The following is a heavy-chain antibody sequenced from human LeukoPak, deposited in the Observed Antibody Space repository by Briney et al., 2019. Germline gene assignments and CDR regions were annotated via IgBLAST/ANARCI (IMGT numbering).Heavy chain of an antibody. CDR3: AKPIRITMVRGVMWYFDY. D-gene: IGHD3-10*01. CDR1: GFTFSSYA. CDR2: ISGSGGST. Sequence: GGSLRLSCAASGFTFSSYAMSWVRQAPGKGLEWVSAISGSGGSTYYADSVKGRFTISRDNSKNTLYLQMNSLRAEDTAVYYCAKPIRITMVRGVMWYFDYWGQGTLVTVSS. J-gene: IGHJ4*02. V-gene: IGHV3-23*01.